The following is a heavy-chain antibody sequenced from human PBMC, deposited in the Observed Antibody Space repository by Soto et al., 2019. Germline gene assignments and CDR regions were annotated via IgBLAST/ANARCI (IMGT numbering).Heavy chain of an antibody. V-gene: IGHV3-48*02. CDR3: ARGRWELPPYYFDY. Sequence: EVQLVESGGGLVQPGGSLRLSCAASGFTFSSYSMNWVRQAPGKGLEWVSYISSSSSTIYYADSVKGRFTISRDNAKNSLYLQMNSLRDEDTAVYYCARGRWELPPYYFDYWGQGTLVTVSS. J-gene: IGHJ4*02. CDR1: GFTFSSYS. D-gene: IGHD1-26*01. CDR2: ISSSSSTI.